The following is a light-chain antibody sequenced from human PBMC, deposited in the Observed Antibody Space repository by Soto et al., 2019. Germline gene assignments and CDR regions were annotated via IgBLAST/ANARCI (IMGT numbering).Light chain of an antibody. CDR3: SSYTSTNTWV. V-gene: IGLV2-18*02. CDR1: RSDIGNFNR. CDR2: EVT. J-gene: IGLJ3*02. Sequence: QSVLTQPPPVSGSPGQSVAISCTGTRSDIGNFNRVSWYQQPPGTAPKVLIYEVTNRPSGVPDRFSGSKSGNTAFLIISGLQAEDEADYYCSSYTSTNTWVFGGGTKVTVL.